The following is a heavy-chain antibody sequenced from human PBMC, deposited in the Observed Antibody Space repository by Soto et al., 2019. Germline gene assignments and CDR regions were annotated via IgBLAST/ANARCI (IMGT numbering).Heavy chain of an antibody. Sequence: QPGGSLRLSCAASGVTVSCYGVHWVRPAPGKGLEWVAVIWYDGSNKYYADSVKGRFTISRDNSKNTLYLQMNSLRAEDTAVYYCAREGVKVVTAITYYYYGMDVWGQGPTVTVSS. CDR1: GVTVSCYG. CDR3: AREGVKVVTAITYYYYGMDV. CDR2: IWYDGSNK. D-gene: IGHD2-21*02. V-gene: IGHV3-33*01. J-gene: IGHJ6*02.